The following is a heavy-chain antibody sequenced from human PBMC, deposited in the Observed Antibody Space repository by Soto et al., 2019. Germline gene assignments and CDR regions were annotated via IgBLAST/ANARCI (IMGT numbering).Heavy chain of an antibody. CDR1: GFTFNRHS. D-gene: IGHD5-12*01. CDR2: ISASGTST. CDR3: ARDLLLVASATGAFDV. Sequence: EVQLVESGGGLVQPGGSLRLSCAASGFTFNRHSMSWVRQAPGKGLEWVSYISASGTSTQYADFVRGRLTVSRDNAKNSLYLQFNRLREDDTAVYYCARDLLLVASATGAFDVWGQGTTVTVS. V-gene: IGHV3-48*02. J-gene: IGHJ3*01.